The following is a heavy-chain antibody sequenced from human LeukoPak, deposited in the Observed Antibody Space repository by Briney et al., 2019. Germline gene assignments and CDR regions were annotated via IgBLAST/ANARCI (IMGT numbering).Heavy chain of an antibody. CDR3: ARRRIARYWFDP. J-gene: IGHJ5*02. CDR2: MNPNSGNT. V-gene: IGHV1-8*03. CDR1: GYTFTSYD. D-gene: IGHD2-15*01. Sequence: ASVKVSCKASGYTFTSYDINWVRQATGQGLEWMGWMNPNSGNTGYAQKFQGRVTITRNTSISTAYMELSSLRSEDTAAYYCARRRIARYWFDPWGQGTLVTVSS.